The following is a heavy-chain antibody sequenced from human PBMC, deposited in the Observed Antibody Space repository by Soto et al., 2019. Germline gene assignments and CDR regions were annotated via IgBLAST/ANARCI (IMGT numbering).Heavy chain of an antibody. D-gene: IGHD4-17*01. V-gene: IGHV1-69*01. CDR2: IIPIFGTA. J-gene: IGHJ6*02. CDR1: GGTFSSYA. CDR3: ARDSGGTTVSFCMDD. Sequence: QVQLVQSGAEVKKPGSSVKVSCKASGGTFSSYAISWVRQAPRQGLEWMGGIIPIFGTANYAQKFQGRVTITSDESTSTANMELSILRSEDTAVYYCARDSGGTTVSFCMDDWGQGTTVTVSS.